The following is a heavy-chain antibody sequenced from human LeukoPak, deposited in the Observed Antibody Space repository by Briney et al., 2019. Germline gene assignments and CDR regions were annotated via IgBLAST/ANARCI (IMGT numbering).Heavy chain of an antibody. CDR2: INHSGST. D-gene: IGHD3-22*01. CDR3: ARAYLTCYYDSSGYLDWFDP. J-gene: IGHJ5*02. Sequence: PSETLSLTCAVYGGSFSGYYWSWIRQPPGKGLEWIGEINHSGSTNYNPSLKSRVTISVDTSKNQFSLKLSSVTAADTAVYYCARAYLTCYYDSSGYLDWFDPWGQGTLVTVSS. CDR1: GGSFSGYY. V-gene: IGHV4-34*01.